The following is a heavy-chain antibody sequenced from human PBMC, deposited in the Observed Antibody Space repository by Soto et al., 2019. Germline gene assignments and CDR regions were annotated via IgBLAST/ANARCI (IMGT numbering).Heavy chain of an antibody. CDR1: GGSISSSSYY. CDR3: ASRRDDYIWGSYLGWFDP. V-gene: IGHV4-39*01. D-gene: IGHD3-16*02. CDR2: IYYSGST. Sequence: SDTLSLTCXVSGGSISSSSYYWGWIRQPPGKGLEWIGSIYYSGSTYYNPSLKSRVTISVDTSKNQFSLKLSSVTAADTAVYYCASRRDDYIWGSYLGWFDPWGQGTLVTVSS. J-gene: IGHJ5*02.